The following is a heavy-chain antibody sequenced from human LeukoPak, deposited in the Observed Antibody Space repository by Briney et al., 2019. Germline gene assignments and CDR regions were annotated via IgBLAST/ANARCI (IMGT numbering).Heavy chain of an antibody. V-gene: IGHV4-34*01. CDR2: INHSGST. CDR3: ARTSSSTDY. CDR1: GASFSGYY. J-gene: IGHJ4*02. D-gene: IGHD6-6*01. Sequence: PSETLSLTCAVYGASFSGYYWSWIRQPPGKGLEWIGEINHSGSTNYNPSLKSRVTISVDTSKNQFSLRLSSVTAADTAVYYCARTSSSTDYWGQGTLVTVSS.